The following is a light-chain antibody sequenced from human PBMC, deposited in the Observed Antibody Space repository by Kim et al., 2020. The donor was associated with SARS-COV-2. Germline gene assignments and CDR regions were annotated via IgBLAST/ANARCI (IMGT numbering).Light chain of an antibody. CDR3: HQSSSLPYS. Sequence: SVAARETVTITCRASQSVGSSLHWYQQKPYQSPKLLIKYTSQSFSGVPSRFSGSGSGTDFTLTIDSLEAEDAATYYCHQSSSLPYSFGQGTKLEI. CDR2: YTS. CDR1: QSVGSS. V-gene: IGKV6-21*01. J-gene: IGKJ2*03.